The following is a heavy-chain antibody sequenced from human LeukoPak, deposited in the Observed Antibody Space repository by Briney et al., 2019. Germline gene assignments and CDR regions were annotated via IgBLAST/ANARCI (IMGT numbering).Heavy chain of an antibody. CDR2: INHSGST. Sequence: SETLSLTCAVYGGSFSGYYWSWIRQPPGKGLAWIGEINHSGSTNYNPSLKSRVTISVDTSKNQFSLKLSSVTAADTAVYYCARDAGYSSSWNFDYWGQGTLVTVSS. CDR3: ARDAGYSSSWNFDY. CDR1: GGSFSGYY. J-gene: IGHJ4*02. D-gene: IGHD6-13*01. V-gene: IGHV4-34*01.